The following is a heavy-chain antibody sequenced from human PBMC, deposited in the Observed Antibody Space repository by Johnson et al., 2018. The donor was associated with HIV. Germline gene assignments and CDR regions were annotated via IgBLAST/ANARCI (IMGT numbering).Heavy chain of an antibody. Sequence: QVQLVESGGGVVQPGRSLRLSCAASGFTFSSYGMHWVRQAPGKGLEWVAVIWYDGSNKYYADSVKGRFTISRDNSKNTLYLQMNSLRAEDTAVYYCAREKLELGIDAFDIWGQGTMVTVSS. D-gene: IGHD1-7*01. CDR1: GFTFSSYG. CDR2: IWYDGSNK. V-gene: IGHV3-33*08. CDR3: AREKLELGIDAFDI. J-gene: IGHJ3*02.